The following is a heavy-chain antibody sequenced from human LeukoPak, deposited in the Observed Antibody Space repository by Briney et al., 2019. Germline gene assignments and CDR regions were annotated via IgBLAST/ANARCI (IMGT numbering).Heavy chain of an antibody. CDR3: AKAWAYGGNSGGDY. Sequence: GTSLRLSCAASGFTLSSFGMHWVRQAPGKGLEWVATISYDGSVKYYADSVKGRFTISRDNSKNTLYLQMNSLRAEDTAVYYCAKAWAYGGNSGGDYWGQGTLVTVSS. V-gene: IGHV3-30*18. J-gene: IGHJ4*02. CDR1: GFTLSSFG. CDR2: ISYDGSVK. D-gene: IGHD4-23*01.